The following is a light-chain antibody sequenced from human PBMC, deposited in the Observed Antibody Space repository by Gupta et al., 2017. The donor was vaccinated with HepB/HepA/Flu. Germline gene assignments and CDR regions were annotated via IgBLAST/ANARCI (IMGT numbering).Light chain of an antibody. CDR3: PRYNHGALT. Sequence: EVVMTQSPATLSVSPGDRATLFCRASQSVSSNLAWYQQRPGQTPRLLIHGASTRATGISARCSGSGSATEFTLTISSLKSADFAVSACPRYNHGALTFGGGTKVEIK. CDR2: GAS. J-gene: IGKJ4*01. V-gene: IGKV3-15*01. CDR1: QSVSSN.